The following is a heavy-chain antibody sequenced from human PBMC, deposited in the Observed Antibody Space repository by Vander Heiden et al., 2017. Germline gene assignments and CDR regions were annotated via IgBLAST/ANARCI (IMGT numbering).Heavy chain of an antibody. V-gene: IGHV3-74*01. CDR2: ISGDGSGI. J-gene: IGHJ5*02. Sequence: ELQLVGSGGGLVQPGGSLRLPCEASGFTFRNYWMHWVRQAPGKGLVWVSRISGDGSGITYADSVKGRFTISRDSAKNTLYLQMNSLRVEETELYYDVREKLRCDSSGCSYVAFDPWGQGTLVAVSS. CDR3: VREKLRCDSSGCSYVAFDP. CDR1: GFTFRNYW. D-gene: IGHD3-22*01.